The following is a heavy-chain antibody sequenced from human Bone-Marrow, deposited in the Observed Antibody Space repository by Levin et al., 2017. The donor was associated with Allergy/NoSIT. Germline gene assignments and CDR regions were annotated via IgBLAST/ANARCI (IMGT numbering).Heavy chain of an antibody. Sequence: MTGGSLRLSCAASGFNFASYGMNWVRQAPGKGLEWVSSISGTGRHIYLADSLKGRFTISRDNAKNSLSLQMNNLRVEDTAVFYCAKDEGPFRSSFAFDCWGQGALVTVSS. CDR1: GFNFASYG. V-gene: IGHV3-21*01. CDR2: ISGTGRHI. J-gene: IGHJ4*02. D-gene: IGHD6-6*01. CDR3: AKDEGPFRSSFAFDC.